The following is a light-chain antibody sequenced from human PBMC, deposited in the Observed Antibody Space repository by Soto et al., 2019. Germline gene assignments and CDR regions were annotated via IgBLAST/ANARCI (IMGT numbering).Light chain of an antibody. J-gene: IGKJ2*01. V-gene: IGKV1-5*03. CDR2: KAS. CDR3: QQYNDYPYT. Sequence: DIQMTQSPSTLSASVGDSVTITCRASQSISSWLAWYQQKPVRAPKLLIYKASSLESGVPSRFSGSGSGTEFTLTISSLQPDDFATYYCQQYNDYPYTFGQGTKLEIK. CDR1: QSISSW.